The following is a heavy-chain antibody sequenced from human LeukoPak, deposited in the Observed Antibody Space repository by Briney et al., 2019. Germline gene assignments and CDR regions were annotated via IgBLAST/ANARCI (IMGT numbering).Heavy chain of an antibody. J-gene: IGHJ4*02. V-gene: IGHV3-15*01. CDR2: IKSKTDGGTT. Sequence: PGGSLGLSCAASGFTFSNAWMSWVRQAPGKGLEWVGRIKSKTDGGTTDYAAPVKGRFTISRDDSKNTLYLQMNSLKTEDTAVYYCTPHFNYYDSSGYYFDYWGQGTLVTVSS. D-gene: IGHD3-22*01. CDR3: TPHFNYYDSSGYYFDY. CDR1: GFTFSNAW.